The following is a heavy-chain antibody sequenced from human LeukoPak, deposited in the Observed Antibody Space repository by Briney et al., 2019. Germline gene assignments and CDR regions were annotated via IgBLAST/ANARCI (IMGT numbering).Heavy chain of an antibody. CDR1: GFTFSSYG. D-gene: IGHD6-19*01. CDR3: ARDNGWYYFDY. V-gene: IGHV3-21*01. J-gene: IGHJ4*02. CDR2: ITSRSYI. Sequence: GGSLRLSCAASGFTFSSYGMHWVRQAPGKGLEWVSSITSRSYIYYADSVKGRFTISRDNAKNSLYLQMNSLRAEDTAVYYCARDNGWYYFDYWGQGTLVTVSS.